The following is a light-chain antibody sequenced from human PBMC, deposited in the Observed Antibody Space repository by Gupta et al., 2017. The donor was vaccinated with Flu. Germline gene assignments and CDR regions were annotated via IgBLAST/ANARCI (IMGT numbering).Light chain of an antibody. Sequence: QSALTQPASVSGSPGQSITISCTATSSDVGGYNYVSWYQQHPGKAPKLMIYEVINRPSGGSTRFSGSKSGNTASLTISGLQAEDEADYYCSSDTSTSLFGGGTKLTVL. CDR1: SSDVGGYNY. CDR2: EVI. V-gene: IGLV2-14*01. J-gene: IGLJ2*01. CDR3: SSDTSTSL.